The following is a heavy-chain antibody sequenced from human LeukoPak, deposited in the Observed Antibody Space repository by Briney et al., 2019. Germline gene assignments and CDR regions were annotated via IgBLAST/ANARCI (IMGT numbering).Heavy chain of an antibody. J-gene: IGHJ4*02. CDR2: IFDGKAI. CDR1: GESLNYYY. Sequence: KTSETLSLTCAVYGESLNYYYWSWLRQSPGKGLDWIGDIFDGKAINYNPSLKSRVTISAATSSQQFSLNLKSVTAADTAVYFCASGAWAARLNSWAQGALVIVSS. CDR3: ASGAWAARLNS. V-gene: IGHV4-34*12. D-gene: IGHD4-23*01.